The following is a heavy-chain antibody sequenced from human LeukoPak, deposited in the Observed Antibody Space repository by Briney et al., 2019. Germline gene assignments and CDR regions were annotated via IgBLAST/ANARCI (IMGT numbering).Heavy chain of an antibody. CDR1: GFTFSSYT. CDR3: ARGGAGYYFDH. Sequence: GGSLRLSCAASGFTFSSYTMNWVRQAPGKGLEWVSSISSSGNYIYQADSLKGRFTISRDNAKNSLYLQMNSLRAEDRAVCYCARGGAGYYFDHWGQGTLVTVSS. D-gene: IGHD6-19*01. J-gene: IGHJ4*02. CDR2: ISSSGNYI. V-gene: IGHV3-21*01.